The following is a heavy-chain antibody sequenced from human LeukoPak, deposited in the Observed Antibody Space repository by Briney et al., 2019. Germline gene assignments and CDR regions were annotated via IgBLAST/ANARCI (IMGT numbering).Heavy chain of an antibody. D-gene: IGHD4-17*01. J-gene: IGHJ4*02. CDR2: ISSGGETT. V-gene: IGHV3-23*01. CDR1: GFTFNNYA. Sequence: PGGSLRLSCAASGFTFNNYAMNWVRQAPGKGLEWVSSISSGGETTYYADSAKGRFTISRDNSQNRLYLQMNSLRAEDTAVYYCARDYADYVGYFFFDYWGQGTLVTVSS. CDR3: ARDYADYVGYFFFDY.